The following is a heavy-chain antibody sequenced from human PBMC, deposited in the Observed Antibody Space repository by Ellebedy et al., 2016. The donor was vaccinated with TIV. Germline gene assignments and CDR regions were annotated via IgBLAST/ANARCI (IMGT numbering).Heavy chain of an antibody. CDR3: ARDWPQGWYFDL. J-gene: IGHJ2*01. V-gene: IGHV1-69*13. CDR1: GGTFSSYA. Sequence: SVKVSXXASGGTFSSYAISWVRQAPGQGLEWMGGIIPIFGTANYAQKFQGRVTITADESTSTAYMELSSLRSEDTAVYYCARDWPQGWYFDLWGRGTLVTVSS. CDR2: IIPIFGTA.